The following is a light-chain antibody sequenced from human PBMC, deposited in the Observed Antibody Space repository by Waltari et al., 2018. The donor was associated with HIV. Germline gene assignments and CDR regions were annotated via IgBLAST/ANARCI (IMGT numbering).Light chain of an antibody. CDR3: QQYGSSPYT. V-gene: IGKV3-20*01. Sequence: DIVLTPSPGTLSLSPGERAPLSCTASQTVSTNYLAWYQQKPGQAPKPLIYGASSRATGIPDRFSGSGSGTDFALTIRRLEPEDFALYYCQQYGSSPYTFGQGTKLEIK. J-gene: IGKJ2*01. CDR2: GAS. CDR1: QTVSTNY.